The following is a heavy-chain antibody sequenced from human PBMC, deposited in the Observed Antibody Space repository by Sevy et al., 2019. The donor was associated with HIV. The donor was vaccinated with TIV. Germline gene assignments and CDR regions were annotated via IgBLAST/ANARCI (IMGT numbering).Heavy chain of an antibody. D-gene: IGHD3-16*02. Sequence: GGSLRLSCAASGFTFSSYGMHWVRQAPGKGLEWVAVIWYDGSNKYNADSVKGRFTISRDNSKNTLYLQMNSLRAEDTAVYYCARVKRSNDYVWGSYRDWNAFDIWGQGTMVTVSS. CDR1: GFTFSSYG. CDR2: IWYDGSNK. CDR3: ARVKRSNDYVWGSYRDWNAFDI. J-gene: IGHJ3*02. V-gene: IGHV3-33*01.